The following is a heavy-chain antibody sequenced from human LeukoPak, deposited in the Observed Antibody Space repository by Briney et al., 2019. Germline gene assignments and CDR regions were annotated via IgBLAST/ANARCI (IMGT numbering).Heavy chain of an antibody. CDR3: ANVAVAGLDY. D-gene: IGHD6-19*01. CDR1: GFTITSYV. J-gene: IGHJ4*02. CDR2: LRGGDDST. Sequence: PGGSLRLSCTASGFTITSYVTSWVRQAPGKGLEWISSLRGGDDSTNYADSVKGRFAISTDNFKNTLYLQMNSLRAEDTAVYYCANVAVAGLDYWGQGTLVTVSS. V-gene: IGHV3-23*01.